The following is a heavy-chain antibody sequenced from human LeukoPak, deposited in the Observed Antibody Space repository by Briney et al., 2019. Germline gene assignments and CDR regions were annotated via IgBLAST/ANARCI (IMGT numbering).Heavy chain of an antibody. J-gene: IGHJ4*02. CDR2: IYNDGGT. Sequence: GGSLRLSCAASGFTVRSNYMSWVRQAPGKGLEWVSIIYNDGGTYYADSVKGRFTISRDNSKNTLYLQMNSLRAEDTAVYYCAKVNPVRGSYFDYWGQGTLVTVSS. CDR3: AKVNPVRGSYFDY. D-gene: IGHD4-11*01. CDR1: GFTVRSNY. V-gene: IGHV3-53*01.